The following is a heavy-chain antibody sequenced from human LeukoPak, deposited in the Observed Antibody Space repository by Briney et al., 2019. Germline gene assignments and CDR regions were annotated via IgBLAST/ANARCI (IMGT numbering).Heavy chain of an antibody. CDR3: ARYSSSWVLGPDDAFDI. CDR2: IYYSGST. CDR1: GGSISSSSYY. D-gene: IGHD6-13*01. J-gene: IGHJ3*02. Sequence: SETLSLTCTVSGGSISSSSYYWGWIRQPPGKGLEWIGSIYYSGSTYYNPSLKSRVTISVDTSKNQFSLKLSSVTAADTAVYYCARYSSSWVLGPDDAFDIWGQGTMVTVSS. V-gene: IGHV4-39*07.